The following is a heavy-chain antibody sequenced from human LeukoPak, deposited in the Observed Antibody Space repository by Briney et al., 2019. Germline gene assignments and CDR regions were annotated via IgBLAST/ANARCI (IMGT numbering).Heavy chain of an antibody. CDR3: ARRRFVRGPDVVNPFDY. CDR2: INYSGST. D-gene: IGHD2-8*01. J-gene: IGHJ4*02. V-gene: IGHV4-39*01. CDR1: GGSISSISYY. Sequence: RTSETLSLTCTVSGGSISSISYYWGWIRQPPGKGLEWIGSINYSGSTYYNPSLKSRVTISVDTSKNQFSLKLSSVTAADTAVYYCARRRFVRGPDVVNPFDYWGQGTLVTVSS.